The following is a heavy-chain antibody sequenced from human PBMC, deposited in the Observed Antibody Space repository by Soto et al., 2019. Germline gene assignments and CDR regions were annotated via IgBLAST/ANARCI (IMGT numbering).Heavy chain of an antibody. D-gene: IGHD3-10*01. J-gene: IGHJ4*02. Sequence: PGGSLRLSCVVSGFTFSTYAMYWVRQAPGKGLEWVALISFDGSSEYYADSVKGRFTISRDNSKDTLYLQINSLRPEDTAVFYCARSVRGVINTGIDYWGQGTLVTVSS. V-gene: IGHV3-30*04. CDR3: ARSVRGVINTGIDY. CDR1: GFTFSTYA. CDR2: ISFDGSSE.